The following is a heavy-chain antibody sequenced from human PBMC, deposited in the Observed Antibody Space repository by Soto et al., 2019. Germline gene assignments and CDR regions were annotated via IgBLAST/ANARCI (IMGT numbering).Heavy chain of an antibody. J-gene: IGHJ6*02. CDR3: ATVDTAMEEYYYYYYGMDV. Sequence: GDSVKVSCKASGGTFSSYAISWVLQAPGQGLEWMGGIIPIFGTANYAQKFQGRVTITADESTSTAYMELSSLRSEDTAVYYCATVDTAMEEYYYYYYGMDVWGQGTTVTVSS. V-gene: IGHV1-69*13. D-gene: IGHD5-18*01. CDR2: IIPIFGTA. CDR1: GGTFSSYA.